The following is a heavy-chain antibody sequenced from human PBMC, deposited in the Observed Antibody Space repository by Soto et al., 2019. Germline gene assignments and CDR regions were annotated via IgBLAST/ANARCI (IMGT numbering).Heavy chain of an antibody. CDR3: ARDQVAGTRYFDL. D-gene: IGHD6-19*01. J-gene: IGHJ2*01. V-gene: IGHV3-21*01. CDR1: GFTFSSYS. Sequence: EVQLVESGGGLVKPGGSLRLSCAASGFTFSSYSMNWVRQAPGKGLEWVSSISSSSSYIYYADSVKGRFTISRDSAKISLYLQMNSLRAEDTVVYYCARDQVAGTRYFDLWGGGTLVTVSS. CDR2: ISSSSSYI.